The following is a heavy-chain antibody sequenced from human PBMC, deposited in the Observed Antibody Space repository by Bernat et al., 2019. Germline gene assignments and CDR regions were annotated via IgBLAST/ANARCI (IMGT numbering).Heavy chain of an antibody. CDR3: ANQLIAAAGMPQYFQH. J-gene: IGHJ1*01. V-gene: IGHV3-23*01. D-gene: IGHD6-13*01. Sequence: EVQLLESGGGLVQPGGSLRLSCAASGFTFSSYAMSWVRQAPGKGLEWVSAISGSGGSTYYADSVKGRFTISRDNSKNTLYLQMNSLRAEDTAVYYCANQLIAAAGMPQYFQHWGQGTLVTVSS. CDR2: ISGSGGST. CDR1: GFTFSSYA.